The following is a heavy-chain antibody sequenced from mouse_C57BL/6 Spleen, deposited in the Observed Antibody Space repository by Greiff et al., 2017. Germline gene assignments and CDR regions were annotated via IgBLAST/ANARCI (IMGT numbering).Heavy chain of an antibody. CDR2: IDPSDSYT. CDR3: ARRGSYSNYLYYFDY. V-gene: IGHV1-59*01. Sequence: QVQLQQPGAELVRPGTSVKLSCKASGYTFTSYWMHWVKQRPGQGLEWIGVIDPSDSYTNYNQKFKGKATLTVDTPSSTAYMQLSSLTSEDSAVYYCARRGSYSNYLYYFDYWGQGTTLTVSS. D-gene: IGHD2-5*01. CDR1: GYTFTSYW. J-gene: IGHJ2*01.